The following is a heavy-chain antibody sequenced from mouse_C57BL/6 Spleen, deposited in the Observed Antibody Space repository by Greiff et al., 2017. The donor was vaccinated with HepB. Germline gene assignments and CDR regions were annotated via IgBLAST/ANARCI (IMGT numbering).Heavy chain of an antibody. V-gene: IGHV1-55*01. CDR3: ARPTVVAKSYCFDY. CDR1: GYTFTSYW. CDR2: IDPGSGST. Sequence: QVQLQQPGAELVKPGASVKMSCKASGYTFTSYWITWVKQRPGQGLEWIGDIDPGSGSTNYNEKFKSKATLTVDTSSSTAYMQLSSLTSEDSAVYYCARPTVVAKSYCFDYWGQGTTLTVSS. D-gene: IGHD1-1*01. J-gene: IGHJ2*01.